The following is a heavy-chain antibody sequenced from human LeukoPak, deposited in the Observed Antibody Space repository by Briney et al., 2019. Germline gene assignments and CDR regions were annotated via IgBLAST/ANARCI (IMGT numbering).Heavy chain of an antibody. CDR2: IYYSGST. Sequence: SETLSLTCTVSGGSISSNSYYWGWIRQSPGKGLEWIGTIYYSGSTYYNPSLKSRVTISVDTSKNQFSLKLSSVTAADTAVYYCVRTSSTSLCMDVWGKGTTVTVSS. CDR1: GGSISSNSYY. V-gene: IGHV4-39*07. J-gene: IGHJ6*03. D-gene: IGHD2-2*01. CDR3: VRTSSTSLCMDV.